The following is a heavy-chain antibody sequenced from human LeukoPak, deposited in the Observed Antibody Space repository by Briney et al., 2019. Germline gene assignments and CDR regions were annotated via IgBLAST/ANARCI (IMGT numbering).Heavy chain of an antibody. CDR3: ARERYSGYDSDYFDY. J-gene: IGHJ4*02. CDR2: IYYSGST. D-gene: IGHD5-12*01. Sequence: AGTLSLTCAASGFSISSYYWSWIRQAPGKGLEWIAYIYYSGSTNYNPSLKSRVTISVDTSKNQFSLKLSSVTAADTAVYYCARERYSGYDSDYFDYWGQGTLVTVSS. CDR1: GFSISSYY. V-gene: IGHV4-59*01.